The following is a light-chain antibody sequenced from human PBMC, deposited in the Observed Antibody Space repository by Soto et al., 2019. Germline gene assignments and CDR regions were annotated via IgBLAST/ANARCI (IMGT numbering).Light chain of an antibody. Sequence: DFQMTQSPSTLSASVGDRVTVTCRASRSISDWVAWYQQKPGKAPKLLIYKPSSLESGVPSRFSGSGFGSEFTLTISGLQPDDVSTYYCQRYATLWTFGQGTKVELK. CDR1: RSISDW. CDR3: QRYATLWT. CDR2: KPS. J-gene: IGKJ1*01. V-gene: IGKV1-5*03.